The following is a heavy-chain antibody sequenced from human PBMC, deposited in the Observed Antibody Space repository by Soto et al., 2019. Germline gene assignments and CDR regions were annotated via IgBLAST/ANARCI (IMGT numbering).Heavy chain of an antibody. CDR1: GDSVSSNSAA. J-gene: IGHJ6*02. Sequence: SQTLSLTCAISGDSVSSNSAAWNWIRQSPSRGLEWLGRTYYRSKWYNEYAVSVKSRITINPDTSKNQFSLQLNSVTPEDTAVYYCARDQRYCSSTSCYPNGMDVWGQGTTVTVSS. V-gene: IGHV6-1*01. D-gene: IGHD2-2*01. CDR3: ARDQRYCSSTSCYPNGMDV. CDR2: TYYRSKWYN.